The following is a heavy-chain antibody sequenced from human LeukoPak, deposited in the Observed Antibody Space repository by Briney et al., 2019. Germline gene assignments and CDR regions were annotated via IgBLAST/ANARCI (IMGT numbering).Heavy chain of an antibody. V-gene: IGHV4-4*07. D-gene: IGHD6-19*01. CDR1: GGSINTDD. Sequence: SETLSLTCNFSGGSINTDDWSWIRQPAGKGLEWIGRIYSGGSTNYNPSLRSRVTISIDKSKSQLYLKLNSLTAADTAVYYCARDYSSVWTFDYWGQGTLVTVSS. CDR2: IYSGGST. CDR3: ARDYSSVWTFDY. J-gene: IGHJ4*02.